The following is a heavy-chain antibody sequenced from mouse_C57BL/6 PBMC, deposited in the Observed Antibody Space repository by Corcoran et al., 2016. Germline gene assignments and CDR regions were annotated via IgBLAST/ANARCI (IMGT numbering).Heavy chain of an antibody. Sequence: QIQLVQSGPELKKPGETVKISCKASGYTFTTYGMSWVKQAPGKGLKWMGWINTYSGVPTYADDFKGRFAFSLETSASTAYLQINNLKNEDTATYFCARSWELLYYYAMDYWGQGTSVTVSS. J-gene: IGHJ4*01. CDR3: ARSWELLYYYAMDY. V-gene: IGHV9-3*01. CDR1: GYTFTTYG. CDR2: INTYSGVP. D-gene: IGHD1-1*01.